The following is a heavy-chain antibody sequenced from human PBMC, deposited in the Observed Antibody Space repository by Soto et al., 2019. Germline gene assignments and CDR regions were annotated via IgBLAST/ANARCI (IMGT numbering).Heavy chain of an antibody. Sequence: EVQLVESGGGLIQPGGPLRLSCAASGFTVSSNYMSWVRQAPGKGLEWVSIIYSGGSTYYADSVKGRFTISRDNSQNTLYLQMNSLRAEDTAVYYCASRRGYSGGVDYWGQGTLVTVSS. J-gene: IGHJ4*02. D-gene: IGHD2-15*01. V-gene: IGHV3-53*01. CDR2: IYSGGST. CDR1: GFTVSSNY. CDR3: ASRRGYSGGVDY.